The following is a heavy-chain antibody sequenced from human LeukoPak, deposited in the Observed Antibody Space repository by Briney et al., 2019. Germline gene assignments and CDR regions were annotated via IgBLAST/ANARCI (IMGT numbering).Heavy chain of an antibody. CDR1: GGSISNYY. CDR3: ARHGPPTVTTRGPFDY. V-gene: IGHV4-59*08. J-gene: IGHJ4*02. D-gene: IGHD4-17*01. CDR2: IDYRGST. Sequence: SETLSLTCTVSGGSISNYYWSWISQPPGKGLEWIGYIDYRGSTTYNPSLKSRVTISVDTSKNQFSLRLSSVTAADTAVYYCARHGPPTVTTRGPFDYWRQGTLVTVSS.